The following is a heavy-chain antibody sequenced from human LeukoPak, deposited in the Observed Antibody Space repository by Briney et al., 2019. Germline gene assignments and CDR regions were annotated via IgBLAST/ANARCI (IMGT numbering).Heavy chain of an antibody. CDR2: INPNSGNT. J-gene: IGHJ6*02. Sequence: ASVKVSCKASGYTFTGYYMHWVRQAPGQGLEWMGWINPNSGNTGYAQKFQGRVTMTRNTSISTAYMELSSLRSEDTAVYYCARDSMTTVVISGGYGMDVWGQGTTVTVSS. CDR1: GYTFTGYY. CDR3: ARDSMTTVVISGGYGMDV. D-gene: IGHD4-23*01. V-gene: IGHV1-8*02.